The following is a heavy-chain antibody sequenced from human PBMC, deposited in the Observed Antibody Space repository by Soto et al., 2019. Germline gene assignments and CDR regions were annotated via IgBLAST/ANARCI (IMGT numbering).Heavy chain of an antibody. J-gene: IGHJ6*02. CDR1: GGSISSGDYY. D-gene: IGHD2-8*01. CDR3: ARGGYCTNGVCYGGYYYGMDV. Sequence: RSRTCTVSGGSISSGDYYWSWIRQPPGKGLEWIGYIYYSGSTYYNPSLKSRVTISVDTSKNQFSLKLSSVTAADTAVYYCARGGYCTNGVCYGGYYYGMDVWGQGTTVTVSS. V-gene: IGHV4-30-4*01. CDR2: IYYSGST.